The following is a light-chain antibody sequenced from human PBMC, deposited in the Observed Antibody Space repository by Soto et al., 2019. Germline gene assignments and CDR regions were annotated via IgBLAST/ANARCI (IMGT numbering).Light chain of an antibody. CDR2: GAS. J-gene: IGKJ3*01. V-gene: IGKV3-20*01. Sequence: EIVLTQSPGTLSLSPGERATLSCRASQSVSNNYLAWYQQKPGQALRLLISGASNRATGIPDRFSGSGSGTDFTLAISRLEPEDFAVYYCQQYGTSPFTFGPGTKVDLK. CDR3: QQYGTSPFT. CDR1: QSVSNNY.